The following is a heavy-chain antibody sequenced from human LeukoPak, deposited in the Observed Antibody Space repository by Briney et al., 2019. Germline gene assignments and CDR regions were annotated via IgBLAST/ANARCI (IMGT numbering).Heavy chain of an antibody. J-gene: IGHJ5*02. V-gene: IGHV4-31*03. Sequence: PSETLSLTCTVSGGSISSGGYYWSWIRQHPGKGLEWIGYIYYSGSTYYNPSLKSRVTISVDTSKNQFSLKLSSVTAADTAVYYCARDQHRVVVAQNWFDPWGQGTLVTVSS. CDR3: ARDQHRVVVAQNWFDP. D-gene: IGHD2-15*01. CDR1: GGSISSGGYY. CDR2: IYYSGST.